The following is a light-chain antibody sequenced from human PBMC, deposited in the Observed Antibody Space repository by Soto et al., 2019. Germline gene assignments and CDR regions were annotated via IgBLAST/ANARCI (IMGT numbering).Light chain of an antibody. CDR2: NSN. CDR3: QQYRDLPQT. J-gene: IGKJ1*01. Sequence: EIVLTQSPGTLCLSPGERATLSCRASQSVRSNYLAWYQQKPGRAPRLLIYNSNTRATGVPDRFSGSGSGTDFTLTISRLEPEDFALYYGQQYRDLPQTFGQGTKVEMK. CDR1: QSVRSNY. V-gene: IGKV3-20*01.